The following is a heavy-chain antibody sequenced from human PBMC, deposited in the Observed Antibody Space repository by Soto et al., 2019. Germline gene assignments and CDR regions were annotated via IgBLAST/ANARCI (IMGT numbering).Heavy chain of an antibody. D-gene: IGHD3-16*02. CDR3: ARKYREAIHDAFDI. V-gene: IGHV3-21*01. Sequence: GGSLRLSCAASGFTFSSYSMNWVRQAPGKGLEWVSRISSGSSCISYADSVKGRFTISRDNAKNTLYLQMNSLGAEDTAVYYCARKYREAIHDAFDIWGQATMVTVSS. CDR2: ISSGSSCI. CDR1: GFTFSSYS. J-gene: IGHJ3*02.